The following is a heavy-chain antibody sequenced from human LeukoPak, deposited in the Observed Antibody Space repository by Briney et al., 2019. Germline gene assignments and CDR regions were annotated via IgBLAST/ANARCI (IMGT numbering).Heavy chain of an antibody. J-gene: IGHJ5*02. CDR1: GFTFSSYA. Sequence: GGSLRLSCAASGFTFSSYAMHWVRQAPGKGLEYVSAISSKGGSTYYANSVKGRFTISRDNSKNTLYLQMGSLRAEDMAVYYCARGSVYSSSSFDLWFDPRGQGTLVTVSP. D-gene: IGHD6-6*01. V-gene: IGHV3-64*01. CDR2: ISSKGGST. CDR3: ARGSVYSSSSFDLWFDP.